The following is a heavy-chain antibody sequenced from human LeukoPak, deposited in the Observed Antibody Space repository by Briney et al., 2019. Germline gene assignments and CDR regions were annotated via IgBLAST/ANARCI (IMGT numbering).Heavy chain of an antibody. V-gene: IGHV3-23*01. CDR1: GFIFSSYA. D-gene: IGHD5-18*01. Sequence: GGSLRLSCAASGFIFSSYAMSWVRQAPRKGLERVSAISETGDGTFYSDSAKGRFTISRDNSKNTLYLQMNSLRADDTAVYYCVKGGYTYAYGYWGQGTLATVSS. CDR2: ISETGDGT. J-gene: IGHJ4*02. CDR3: VKGGYTYAYGY.